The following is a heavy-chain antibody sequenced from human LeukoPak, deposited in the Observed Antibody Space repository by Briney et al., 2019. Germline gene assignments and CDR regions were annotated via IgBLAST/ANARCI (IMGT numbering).Heavy chain of an antibody. J-gene: IGHJ4*02. D-gene: IGHD1-26*01. Sequence: ASVKVSCKTSGYTFTSYGISWVRQAPGQGLEWMGWISTDNGNTNYAQKVQGRVTMTTDTSTSTAYMELRSLRSDDTAVYYCARDPSESYDFDYWGQGTLVTVSS. CDR3: ARDPSESYDFDY. CDR2: ISTDNGNT. V-gene: IGHV1-18*01. CDR1: GYTFTSYG.